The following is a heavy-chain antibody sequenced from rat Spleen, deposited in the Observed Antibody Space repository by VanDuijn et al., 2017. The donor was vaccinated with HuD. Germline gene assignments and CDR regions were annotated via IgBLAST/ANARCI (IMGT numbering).Heavy chain of an antibody. D-gene: IGHD1-11*01. CDR3: AREGNYGGAFDY. Sequence: EVQLVESDGGLVQPGRSLKLSCAASGFTFSDYYMAWVRQAPTKGLEWVSSINPDGGTTYYPDSVKGRFTISRDNAENTVYLQMNSLRSEDTATYYCAREGNYGGAFDYWGQGVMVTVSS. J-gene: IGHJ2*01. CDR2: INPDGGTT. CDR1: GFTFSDYY. V-gene: IGHV5-25*01.